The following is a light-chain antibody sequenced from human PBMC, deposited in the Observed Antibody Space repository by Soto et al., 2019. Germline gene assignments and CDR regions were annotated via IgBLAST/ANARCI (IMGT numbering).Light chain of an antibody. Sequence: DIQMTQSPSTLSASVGDRVTLTCRASRSITNWLAWFQQKPGKAPKLLIYDASNLESGVPSRFSGSGSGTEFNLSISSLQPDDFGTYYCQQYSTDPFTFGPGTIVDLK. CDR1: RSITNW. CDR3: QQYSTDPFT. CDR2: DAS. V-gene: IGKV1-5*01. J-gene: IGKJ3*01.